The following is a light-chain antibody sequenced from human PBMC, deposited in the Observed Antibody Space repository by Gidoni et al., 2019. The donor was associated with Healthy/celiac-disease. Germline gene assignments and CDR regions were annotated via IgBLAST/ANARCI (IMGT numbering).Light chain of an antibody. CDR3: QQRSNWPPWT. Sequence: IVLTPSSATLSLSPGERATLSCRASQRVSNYLAWYQQKPVKAPRFLIYDASHRATGIPARFRGRGSGTDVTLNISSLEPEDCGVYYCQQRSNWPPWTFGQGTKVEIK. V-gene: IGKV3-11*01. CDR2: DAS. CDR1: QRVSNY. J-gene: IGKJ1*01.